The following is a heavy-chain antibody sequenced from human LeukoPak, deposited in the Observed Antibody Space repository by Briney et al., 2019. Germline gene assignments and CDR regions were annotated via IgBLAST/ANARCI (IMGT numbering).Heavy chain of an antibody. D-gene: IGHD5-18*01. V-gene: IGHV4-59*01. Sequence: SETLSLTCTVSGGSISSYYWSWIRQPPGKGLEWIGYIYYSGSTNYNPSPKSRVTISVDTSKNQFSLKLSSVTAADTAVYYCARGWIQLWAPYYYYMDVWGKGTTVTVSS. CDR3: ARGWIQLWAPYYYYMDV. CDR2: IYYSGST. CDR1: GGSISSYY. J-gene: IGHJ6*03.